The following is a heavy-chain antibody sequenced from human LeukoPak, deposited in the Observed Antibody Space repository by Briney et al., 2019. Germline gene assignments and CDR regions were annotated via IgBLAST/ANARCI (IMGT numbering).Heavy chain of an antibody. CDR2: MNPNSGNT. J-gene: IGHJ4*02. CDR3: ARGRGYCSSTSCYVHLPPYYFDY. CDR1: GYTFTSYD. Sequence: ASVKVSCKASGYTFTSYDINWVRQATGQGLEWMGWMNPNSGNTGYAQKFQGRVTMTRNTSISTAYMELSSLRSEDTAVYYCARGRGYCSSTSCYVHLPPYYFDYWGQGTLVTVSS. V-gene: IGHV1-8*01. D-gene: IGHD2-2*01.